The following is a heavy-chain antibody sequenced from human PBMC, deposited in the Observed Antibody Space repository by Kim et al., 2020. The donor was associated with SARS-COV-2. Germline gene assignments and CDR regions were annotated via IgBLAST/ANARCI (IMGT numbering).Heavy chain of an antibody. Sequence: SETLSLTCTVSGDSISSTTYYWGWIRQPPGKGLEWIGSLSYSGSAHYNPSLKSRVSISVDTSSNQISLGLTSVSAADTPVYYCARHGGFDSGYPRFFD. CDR1: GDSISSTTYY. J-gene: IGHJ4*03. CDR3: ARHGGFDSGYPRFFD. V-gene: IGHV4-39*01. CDR2: LSYSGSA. D-gene: IGHD3-9*01.